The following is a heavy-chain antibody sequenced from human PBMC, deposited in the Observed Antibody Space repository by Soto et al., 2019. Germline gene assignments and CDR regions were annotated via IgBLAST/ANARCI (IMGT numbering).Heavy chain of an antibody. CDR2: IKPDGSAK. D-gene: IGHD3-10*01. Sequence: EVQLMESGGGLVQPGGSLRLSCEASGFIFSSYWMAWVRQSPGKGLEWVAIIKPDGSAKNYVDSVKGRFTISRDNAKNSLYLQMNSLRAEDTAVYYCARDPVRGDDYNFDYWGQGTLVIVSS. V-gene: IGHV3-7*01. CDR1: GFIFSSYW. CDR3: ARDPVRGDDYNFDY. J-gene: IGHJ4*02.